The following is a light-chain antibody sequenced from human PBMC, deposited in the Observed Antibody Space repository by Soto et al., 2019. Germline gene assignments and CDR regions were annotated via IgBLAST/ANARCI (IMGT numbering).Light chain of an antibody. Sequence: QSVLTQPPSVSGTPGQRVSISCTGSRSNIGGGYDVHWYLQLPGTAPKLLINGKDNRPSGVPDRFSGSRSGNTASLTISGLQPEDEGDYYCSVYTRTSTYVFGTGTKVTVL. CDR3: SVYTRTSTYV. CDR1: RSNIGGGYD. J-gene: IGLJ1*01. CDR2: GKD. V-gene: IGLV1-40*01.